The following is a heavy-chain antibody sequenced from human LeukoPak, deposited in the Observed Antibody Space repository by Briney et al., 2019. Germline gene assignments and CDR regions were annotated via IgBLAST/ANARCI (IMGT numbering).Heavy chain of an antibody. CDR2: ISWNSGSI. D-gene: IGHD6-13*01. J-gene: IGHJ4*02. Sequence: GGSLRLSCAASGFSFDDYAMHWVRQAPGKGLEWVSGISWNSGSIGYADSVKGRFTISRDNAKNSLYLQMNSLRAEDMALYYCAKAASSSRYGGPFDYWGQGTLVTVSA. V-gene: IGHV3-9*03. CDR1: GFSFDDYA. CDR3: AKAASSSRYGGPFDY.